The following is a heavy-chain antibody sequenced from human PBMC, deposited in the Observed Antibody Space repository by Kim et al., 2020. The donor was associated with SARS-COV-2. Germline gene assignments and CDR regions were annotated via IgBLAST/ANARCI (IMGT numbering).Heavy chain of an antibody. CDR2: VTYSGTT. CDR3: ARHEDLDYYGVDV. V-gene: IGHV4-39*01. CDR1: GASIRATTHY. D-gene: IGHD2-15*01. J-gene: IGHJ6*01. Sequence: SETLSLTCTVSGASIRATTHYWGWIRQPPGKGLEWIGSVTYSGTTYYNPSLESRDTISVDTSKNQFSLKVNSVTAPDTAMYYCARHEDLDYYGVDVWGQGTTVTVSS.